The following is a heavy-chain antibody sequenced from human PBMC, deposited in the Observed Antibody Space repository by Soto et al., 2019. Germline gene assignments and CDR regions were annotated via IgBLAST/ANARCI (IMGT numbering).Heavy chain of an antibody. CDR3: ARGEQYSGRIFNY. J-gene: IGHJ4*01. CDR2: TYYRSKWYY. CDR1: GDSVSSNSAG. Sequence: SQTLSLTCAITGDSVSSNSAGWSWVRQSPSRGLEWLGRTYYRSKWYYEYAVSVRGRITINPDTSKNQYSLQLNSVTPEDTAVYFCARGEQYSGRIFNYWGQGTLVTVSS. D-gene: IGHD1-26*01. V-gene: IGHV6-1*01.